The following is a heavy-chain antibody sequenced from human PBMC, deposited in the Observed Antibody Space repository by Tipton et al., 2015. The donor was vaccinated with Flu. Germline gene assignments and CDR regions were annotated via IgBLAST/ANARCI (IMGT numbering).Heavy chain of an antibody. J-gene: IGHJ6*03. V-gene: IGHV3-7*01. CDR3: ARVGATGYYYIDV. D-gene: IGHD1-26*01. CDR2: IKQDGSEK. CDR1: GFTFSSYW. Sequence: GSLRLSCEASGFTFSSYWMSWVRQAPGKGLEWVANIKQDGSEKYYVDSVKGRFTISRDNAKNSLYLQMNSLRGDDSAVYYCARVGATGYYYIDVWGKGTTVTVSS.